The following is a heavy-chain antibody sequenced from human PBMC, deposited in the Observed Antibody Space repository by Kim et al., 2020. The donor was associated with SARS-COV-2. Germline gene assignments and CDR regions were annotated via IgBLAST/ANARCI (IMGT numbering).Heavy chain of an antibody. Sequence: YADSVKGRFTISRDNAKNSLYLQMNSLRAEDTALYHCARVGDGDHWYFDLWGRGTLVTVSS. V-gene: IGHV3-20*01. CDR3: ARVGDGDHWYFDL. D-gene: IGHD4-17*01. J-gene: IGHJ2*01.